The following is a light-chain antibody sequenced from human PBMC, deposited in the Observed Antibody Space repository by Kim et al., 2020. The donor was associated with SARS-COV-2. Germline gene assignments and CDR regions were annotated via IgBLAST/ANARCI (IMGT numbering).Light chain of an antibody. Sequence: CASVGDRVTITCRASQTISTLLAWYQQKLGKAPNLLIYKASNLETGVPSRFSGSGSGTEFTLTISSLQPDDFATYYCQQYNTYWTFGQGTKVDIK. J-gene: IGKJ1*01. V-gene: IGKV1-5*03. CDR1: QTISTL. CDR3: QQYNTYWT. CDR2: KAS.